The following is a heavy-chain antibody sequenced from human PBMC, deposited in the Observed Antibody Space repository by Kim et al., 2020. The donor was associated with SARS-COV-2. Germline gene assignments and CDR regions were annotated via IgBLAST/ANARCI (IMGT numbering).Heavy chain of an antibody. J-gene: IGHJ4*02. CDR1: GFSFATFA. V-gene: IGHV3-23*01. CDR2: IKRPDDST. Sequence: GGSLRLSCVASGFSFATFAMSWVRQAPGKGLKWVSVIKRPDDSTYYAESVKGRFTVSRDSARNTLYLQMNSLRADDTAAYYCVKGAWFDYWGPGTLVTVSS. CDR3: VKGAWFDY.